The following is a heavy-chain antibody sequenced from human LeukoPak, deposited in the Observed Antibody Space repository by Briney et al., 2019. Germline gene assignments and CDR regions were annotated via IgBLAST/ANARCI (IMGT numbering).Heavy chain of an antibody. Sequence: NPSETLSLTCTVSGDSISRYYWSWIRQPPRKGLEWVGYIYYSGSTNYNPSRKSRVTISVDTSKNQFSLKLSSVTAADTAVYYCAREVVAAPGTVDYWGQGNLVTVSS. CDR1: GDSISRYY. D-gene: IGHD6-13*01. V-gene: IGHV4-59*01. CDR3: AREVVAAPGTVDY. CDR2: IYYSGST. J-gene: IGHJ4*02.